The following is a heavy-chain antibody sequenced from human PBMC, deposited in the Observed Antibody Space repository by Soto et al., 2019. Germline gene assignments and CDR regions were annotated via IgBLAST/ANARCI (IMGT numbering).Heavy chain of an antibody. J-gene: IGHJ4*02. CDR1: GGTFSSYA. CDR2: IIPIFGTA. CDR3: ASSYYDYVWGSYRHPPVFDD. D-gene: IGHD3-16*02. V-gene: IGHV1-69*12. Sequence: QVQLVQSGAEVKKPGSSVKVSCKASGGTFSSYAISWVRQAPGQGLEWMGGIIPIFGTANYAQKFQGRVTITADESTSTAYRELSSLRSEDTDVYYCASSYYDYVWGSYRHPPVFDDWGQGTLVTVSS.